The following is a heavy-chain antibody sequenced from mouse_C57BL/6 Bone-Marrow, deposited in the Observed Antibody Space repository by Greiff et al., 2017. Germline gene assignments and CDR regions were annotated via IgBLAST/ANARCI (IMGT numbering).Heavy chain of an antibody. V-gene: IGHV1-69*01. CDR1: GYTFTSYW. CDR2: IDPSDSYT. CDR3: AIYYGSSGDY. D-gene: IGHD1-1*01. J-gene: IGHJ4*01. Sequence: QVQLQQPGAELVMPGASVKLSCKASGYTFTSYWMHWVKQRPGQGLEWIGEIDPSDSYTNYNQKFKGKSTLTVDKSSSTAYMQLSSLTSEDSAVYYGAIYYGSSGDYWGQGTSVTVSS.